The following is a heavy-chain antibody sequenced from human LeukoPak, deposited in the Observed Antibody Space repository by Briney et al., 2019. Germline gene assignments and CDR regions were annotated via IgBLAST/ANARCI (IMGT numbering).Heavy chain of an antibody. CDR3: AKDQQAAAAFDY. V-gene: IGHV3-30*02. CDR2: IRYDGSNK. CDR1: GFTFSSYG. J-gene: IGHJ4*02. Sequence: GGSLRLSCAASGFTFSSYGMHWVRQAPGKGLEWVAFIRYDGSNKYYADSVKGRFTISRDNSKNTLYLQMNSLRAEDTAVYYCAKDQQAAAAFDYWGQGTLVTVSS. D-gene: IGHD6-13*01.